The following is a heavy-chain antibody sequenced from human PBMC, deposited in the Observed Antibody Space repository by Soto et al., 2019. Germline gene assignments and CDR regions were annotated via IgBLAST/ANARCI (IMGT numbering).Heavy chain of an antibody. CDR3: AREMHLGSGWGDIDI. CDR2: INEDGSKK. CDR1: GFTVWAKW. J-gene: IGHJ4*02. Sequence: GGSLRLACAVSGFTVWAKWMSWFRKAPGKGLEWLANINEDGSKKFYVDSVKGRFTISRDNAKNSLSLQLGSLRADDTAVYYCAREMHLGSGWGDIDIWGRGTMVTVSS. V-gene: IGHV3-7*03. D-gene: IGHD6-19*01.